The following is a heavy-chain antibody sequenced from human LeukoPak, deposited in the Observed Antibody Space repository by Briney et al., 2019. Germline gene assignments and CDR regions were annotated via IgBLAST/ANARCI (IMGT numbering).Heavy chain of an antibody. CDR2: IRYSASDE. CDR3: AKDRELLWFGESDY. CDR1: GFPFSYYG. V-gene: IGHV3-30*02. J-gene: IGHJ4*02. D-gene: IGHD3-10*01. Sequence: GGSLRLSCAASGFPFSYYGMHWVRQAPGKGLEWVAFIRYSASDEYYADSVKGRFTISRDNSKNTLYLQMNRLRAEDTAVYYCAKDRELLWFGESDYWGQGTLVTVSS.